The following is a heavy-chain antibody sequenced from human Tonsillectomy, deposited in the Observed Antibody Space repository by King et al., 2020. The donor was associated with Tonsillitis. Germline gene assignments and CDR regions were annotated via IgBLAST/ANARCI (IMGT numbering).Heavy chain of an antibody. J-gene: IGHJ5*02. V-gene: IGHV4-39*07. CDR1: GSSISSSSYY. CDR3: AREGGNSVRFDP. D-gene: IGHD4-23*01. Sequence: QLQESGPGLVKPSETLSLTCTVSGSSISSSSYYWGWIRQPPGKGLEWIGSIYYSGSTYYNPSLKSRVTISVDTSKNQFSLKLSSVTAADTAVYYCAREGGNSVRFDPWGQGTLVTVSS. CDR2: IYYSGST.